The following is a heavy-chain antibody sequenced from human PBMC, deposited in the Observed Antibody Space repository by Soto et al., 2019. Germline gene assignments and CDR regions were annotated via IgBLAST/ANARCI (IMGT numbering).Heavy chain of an antibody. CDR2: IIPIFGSA. V-gene: IGHV1-69*01. J-gene: IGHJ4*02. CDR1: GGTFRNFA. CDR3: ARGGSSWARFDY. D-gene: IGHD6-13*01. Sequence: QVQLVQSGAEVRKPGSLVKVSCKAFGGTFRNFAFSWVRQAPGQGLEWMGGIIPIFGSANYAQKFQGRVTITADESTSSAYMQLNSLRYEDTAVYFCARGGSSWARFDYWGQGTLVTVSS.